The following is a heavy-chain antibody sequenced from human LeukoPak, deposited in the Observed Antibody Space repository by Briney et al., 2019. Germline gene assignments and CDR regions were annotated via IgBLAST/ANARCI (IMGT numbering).Heavy chain of an antibody. CDR3: ARGLLSSSLSFDY. Sequence: SETLSLTCTVSGGSLSNYYWNWIRQPPGKGLEWIGYIYYSGSTNCNPSLKSRVTISVDTSKNQFSLKLSSVTAADTAVYYCARGLLSSSLSFDYWGQGTLVTVSS. J-gene: IGHJ4*02. CDR1: GGSLSNYY. V-gene: IGHV4-59*01. CDR2: IYYSGST. D-gene: IGHD6-6*01.